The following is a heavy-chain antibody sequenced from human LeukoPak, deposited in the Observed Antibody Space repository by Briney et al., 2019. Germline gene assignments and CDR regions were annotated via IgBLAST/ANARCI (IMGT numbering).Heavy chain of an antibody. CDR2: FDPEEGET. Sequence: ASVKVSCKVSGYTLTELSMNWVRQAPGKGLEWMGGFDPEEGETIYAQKIQGRVTMTRDTSTSTVYMELSSLRSEDTAVYYCARRADSSGYYYYFDYWGQGTLVTVSS. CDR1: GYTLTELS. J-gene: IGHJ4*02. D-gene: IGHD3-22*01. CDR3: ARRADSSGYYYYFDY. V-gene: IGHV1-24*01.